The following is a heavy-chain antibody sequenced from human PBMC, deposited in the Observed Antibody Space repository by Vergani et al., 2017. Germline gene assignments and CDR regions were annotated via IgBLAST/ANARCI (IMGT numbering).Heavy chain of an antibody. J-gene: IGHJ6*02. V-gene: IGHV1-69*06. CDR3: ERGRLSVPQLSRYYYYGMDV. D-gene: IGHD2-15*01. Sequence: QVQLVQSGAEVKKPGSSVKVSCKASGGTFSSYAISWVRQAPGQGHEWMGGIIPIFGTANYAQKFQGRVTITADKSTSTAYMELSSLSSEDTAVYYCERGRLSVPQLSRYYYYGMDVWGQGTTVTVSS. CDR2: IIPIFGTA. CDR1: GGTFSSYA.